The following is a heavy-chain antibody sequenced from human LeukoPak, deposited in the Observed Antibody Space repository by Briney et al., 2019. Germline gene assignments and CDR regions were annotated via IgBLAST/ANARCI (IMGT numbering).Heavy chain of an antibody. D-gene: IGHD3-9*01. V-gene: IGHV3-48*03. Sequence: RGGLRHSCAASGFTLRSHEMNSVRPAPGRGRAGVSFICSSGSSMYYADSVQGRFTIFRDNSKNTLYLQMNSLRAEDTAVYYCAKAAGSILTGRYYFDYWGQGTLVTVSS. CDR1: GFTLRSHE. CDR2: ICSSGSSM. J-gene: IGHJ4*02. CDR3: AKAAGSILTGRYYFDY.